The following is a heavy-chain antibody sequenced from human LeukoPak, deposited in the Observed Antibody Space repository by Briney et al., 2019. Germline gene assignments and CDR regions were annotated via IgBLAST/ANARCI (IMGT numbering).Heavy chain of an antibody. J-gene: IGHJ3*01. Sequence: ASVKVSCKASGYPFTSYAMNWVRQAPGQGLEWMGWINTNTGNPTYAQGFTGRFVFSLDTSVSTAYLQISSLKAEDTAVYYCARDSNRRITMPLGDWGQGTMVTVSS. V-gene: IGHV7-4-1*02. CDR3: ARDSNRRITMPLGD. CDR1: GYPFTSYA. CDR2: INTNTGNP. D-gene: IGHD3-10*01.